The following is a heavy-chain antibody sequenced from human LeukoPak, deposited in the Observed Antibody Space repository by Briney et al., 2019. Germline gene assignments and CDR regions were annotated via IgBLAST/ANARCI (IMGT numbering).Heavy chain of an antibody. V-gene: IGHV4-59*01. D-gene: IGHD6-19*01. CDR2: VNYSGST. Sequence: SETLSLTCTVSGCSISSYYWSWIRQPPGKGLEWIGYVNYSGSTKYNPSLKSRVTISVDTSRNQFSLKLTSVTAADTAVYYCATSPEYSSGWPFAYWGQGTLVTVSS. CDR3: ATSPEYSSGWPFAY. J-gene: IGHJ4*02. CDR1: GCSISSYY.